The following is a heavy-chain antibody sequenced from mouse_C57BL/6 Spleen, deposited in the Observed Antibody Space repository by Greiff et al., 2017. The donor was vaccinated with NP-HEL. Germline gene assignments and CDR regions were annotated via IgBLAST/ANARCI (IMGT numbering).Heavy chain of an antibody. CDR1: GYSITSGYY. V-gene: IGHV3-6*01. CDR2: ISYDGSN. D-gene: IGHD1-1*01. J-gene: IGHJ2*01. Sequence: DVKLQESGPGLVKPSQSLSLTCSVTGYSITSGYYWNWIRQFPGNKLEWMGYISYDGSNNYNPSLKNRISITRDTSKNQFFLKLNSVTTEDTATYYCAREDYGSSYGYFDYWGQGTTLTVSS. CDR3: AREDYGSSYGYFDY.